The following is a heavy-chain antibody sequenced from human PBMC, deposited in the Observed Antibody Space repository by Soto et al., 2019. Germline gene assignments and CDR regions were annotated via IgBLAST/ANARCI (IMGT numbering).Heavy chain of an antibody. CDR3: ARVKGLSVVEALGP. CDR1: GGTFSSYA. D-gene: IGHD2-2*01. CDR2: IIPIFGTA. Sequence: QVQLVQSGAEVKKPGSSVKVSCKASGGTFSSYAISWVRQAPGQGLEWMGGIIPIFGTANYAQKFQGRVTXXAXEXXSTAYMELSSLRSEDTAVYYCARVKGLSVVEALGPWGQGTLVTVSS. V-gene: IGHV1-69*12. J-gene: IGHJ5*02.